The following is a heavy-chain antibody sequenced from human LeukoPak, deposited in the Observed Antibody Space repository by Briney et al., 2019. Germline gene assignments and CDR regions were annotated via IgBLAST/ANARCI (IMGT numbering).Heavy chain of an antibody. CDR1: GFTFSSYA. J-gene: IGHJ6*03. D-gene: IGHD2-2*01. CDR3: ARVSSTSWYYYYMDV. Sequence: GGSLRLSCAASGFTFSSYAMSWVRQAPGKGLEWVSAISGSGGSTYYADSVKGRFTISRDNSKNTLYLQMNSLRAEDTAVYYCARVSSTSWYYYYMDVWGKGTTVTVSS. CDR2: ISGSGGST. V-gene: IGHV3-23*01.